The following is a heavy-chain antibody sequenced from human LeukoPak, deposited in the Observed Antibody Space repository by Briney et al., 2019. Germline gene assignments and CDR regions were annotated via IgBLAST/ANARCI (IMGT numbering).Heavy chain of an antibody. CDR1: GYTLTSYY. CDR3: ARDVDTAMVSSVYYYYGMDV. Sequence: ASVKVSCKASGYTLTSYYMHWVRQAPGQGLEWMGIINPSGGSTSYAQKFQGRVTMTRDTSTSTVYMELSSLRSEDTAVYYCARDVDTAMVSSVYYYYGMDVWGQGTTVTVSS. CDR2: INPSGGST. D-gene: IGHD5-18*01. V-gene: IGHV1-46*01. J-gene: IGHJ6*02.